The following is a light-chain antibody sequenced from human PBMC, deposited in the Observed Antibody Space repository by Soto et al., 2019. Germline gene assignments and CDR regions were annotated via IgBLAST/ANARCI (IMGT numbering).Light chain of an antibody. J-gene: IGKJ2*01. CDR3: QKYVRDPKT. Sequence: DIQMTQSPSSLSASVGDRVTITCRASQGIGNYLAWYQHKPGKVPELLIYAASALQSGVPSRFIGSGSGTDFTLTISSLQAEDAATYYCQKYVRDPKTFGQGTKVEIK. CDR2: AAS. V-gene: IGKV1-27*01. CDR1: QGIGNY.